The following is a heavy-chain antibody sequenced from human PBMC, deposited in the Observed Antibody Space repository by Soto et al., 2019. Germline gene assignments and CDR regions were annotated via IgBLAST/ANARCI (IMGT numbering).Heavy chain of an antibody. V-gene: IGHV4-4*07. J-gene: IGHJ4*02. D-gene: IGHD5-12*01. Sequence: SETLSLTCTVSGGSINTFYWSWVRQPAGKGLEWIGRIFSSGSTSFNPSLESRVAMSVDTSKNHFSLNLSSVTAADMAVYYCAREGSYSAYNFAHGVQLWFFDFWGQGALVTVSS. CDR1: GGSINTFY. CDR2: IFSSGST. CDR3: AREGSYSAYNFAHGVQLWFFDF.